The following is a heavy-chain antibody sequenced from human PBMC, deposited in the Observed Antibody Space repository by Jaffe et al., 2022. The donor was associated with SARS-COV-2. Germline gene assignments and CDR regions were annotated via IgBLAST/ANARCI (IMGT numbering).Heavy chain of an antibody. CDR1: GFTFSSYS. D-gene: IGHD3-3*01. V-gene: IGHV3-21*01. Sequence: EVQLVESGGGLVKPGGSLRLSCAASGFTFSSYSMNWVRQAPGKGLEWVSSISSSSSYIYYADSVKGRFTISRDNAKNSLYLQMNSLRAEDTAVYYCARSDRPPTRTIFGVVTPAYGMDVWGQGTTVTVSS. CDR3: ARSDRPPTRTIFGVVTPAYGMDV. CDR2: ISSSSSYI. J-gene: IGHJ6*02.